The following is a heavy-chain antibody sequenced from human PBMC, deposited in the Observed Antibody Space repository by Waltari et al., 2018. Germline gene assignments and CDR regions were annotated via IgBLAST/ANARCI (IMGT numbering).Heavy chain of an antibody. V-gene: IGHV1-69*05. CDR3: AREGRAARRMDV. CDR2: IITSFGTA. CDR1: GGTFSSYA. D-gene: IGHD6-6*01. Sequence: QVQLVQSGAEVKKPGSSVKVSCKASGGTFSSYAISWVRQAPGQGLEWMGGIITSFGTANYEQKFQSRVTITTDESTSTAYMELSSLRSEDTAVYYCAREGRAARRMDVWGQGTTVIVSS. J-gene: IGHJ6*02.